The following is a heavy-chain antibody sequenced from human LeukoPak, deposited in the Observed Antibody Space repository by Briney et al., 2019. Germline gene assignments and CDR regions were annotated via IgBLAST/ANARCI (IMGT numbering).Heavy chain of an antibody. CDR2: IWYDGSKE. D-gene: IGHD3-10*01. CDR3: ARLVGVSAIDY. CDR1: GFIFSSHG. J-gene: IGHJ4*02. Sequence: GGSLRLSCAASGFIFSSHGMHWVRQAPGKGLEWVALIWYDGSKEYYADSVKGRFTISRDNSKNTLYLQMNSPRADDTAVYYCARLVGVSAIDYWGQGTLVTVSS. V-gene: IGHV3-33*01.